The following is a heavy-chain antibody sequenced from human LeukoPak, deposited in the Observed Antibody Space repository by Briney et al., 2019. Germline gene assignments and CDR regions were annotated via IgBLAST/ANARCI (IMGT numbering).Heavy chain of an antibody. V-gene: IGHV3-11*01. CDR2: ISSSGSTI. Sequence: GGFLRLSCAASGFTFSDYYMSWIRQAPGKGLEWVSYISSSGSTIYYADSVKGRFTISRDNAKNSLYLQMNSLRAEDTAVYYCAKDPRDGYNFDSWGLGTLVTVSS. CDR1: GFTFSDYY. D-gene: IGHD5-24*01. CDR3: AKDPRDGYNFDS. J-gene: IGHJ4*02.